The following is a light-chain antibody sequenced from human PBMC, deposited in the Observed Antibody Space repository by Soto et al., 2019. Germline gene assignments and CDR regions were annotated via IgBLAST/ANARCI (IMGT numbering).Light chain of an antibody. Sequence: QPVLTQSSSASASLGSSVKLTCTLSSGHSSYIIAWHQQQPGKAPRYLMKVEASGSYNKGSGVPDRFSGSSSGADRYLTISNLQFADEADYYCETWDSNTHWVFGGGTKLTVL. J-gene: IGLJ3*02. CDR2: VEASGSY. CDR1: SGHSSYI. V-gene: IGLV4-60*02. CDR3: ETWDSNTHWV.